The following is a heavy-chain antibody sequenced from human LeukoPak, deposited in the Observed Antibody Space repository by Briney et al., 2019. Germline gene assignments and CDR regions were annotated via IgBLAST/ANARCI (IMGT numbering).Heavy chain of an antibody. D-gene: IGHD3-22*01. Sequence: GGSLRLSCAASGFTFSGYEMNWVRQAPGKGLEWVSYISSSGSTIYYADSVKGRFAISRDNAKNSLYLQMNSLRAEDTAVYYCAREGDSSGYYDAFDIWGQGTMVTVSS. J-gene: IGHJ3*02. CDR2: ISSSGSTI. V-gene: IGHV3-48*03. CDR3: AREGDSSGYYDAFDI. CDR1: GFTFSGYE.